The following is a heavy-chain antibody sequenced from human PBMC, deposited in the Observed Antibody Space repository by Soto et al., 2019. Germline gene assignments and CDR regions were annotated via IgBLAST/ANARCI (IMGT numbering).Heavy chain of an antibody. J-gene: IGHJ4*02. D-gene: IGHD1-7*01. CDR3: LREREGDGHAEL. CDR2: IYSDLGT. CDR1: GFTVSRV. V-gene: IGHV3-66*01. Sequence: EVRLVESGGGLVQPGGSLRLSCAVSGFTVSRVRWIRQARGKGLNWVSVIYSDLGTYYTDSVKGRFTISRDNSRNTVFLQMNSLRVEDTAVYYCLREREGDGHAELWGQGTLVTV.